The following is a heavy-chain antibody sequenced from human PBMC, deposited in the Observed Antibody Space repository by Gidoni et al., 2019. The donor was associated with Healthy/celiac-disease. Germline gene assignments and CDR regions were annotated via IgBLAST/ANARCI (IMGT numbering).Heavy chain of an antibody. CDR3: ARMAPPYDYIWGSYRYAEDY. CDR1: GFTFSSYE. J-gene: IGHJ4*02. CDR2: ISSSGSTI. V-gene: IGHV3-48*03. D-gene: IGHD3-16*02. Sequence: EVQLVESGGGLVQPGGSLRLSCAASGFTFSSYEMTWVRQAPGKGLEWVSYISSSGSTIYYADSVKGRFTISRDNAKNSLYLQMNSLRAEDTAVYYCARMAPPYDYIWGSYRYAEDYWGQGTLVTVSS.